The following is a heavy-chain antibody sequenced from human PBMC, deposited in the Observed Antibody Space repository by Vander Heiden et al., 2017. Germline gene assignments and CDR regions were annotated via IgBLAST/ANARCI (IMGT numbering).Heavy chain of an antibody. J-gene: IGHJ4*02. D-gene: IGHD2-21*02. V-gene: IGHV3-72*01. CDR1: GFVFSDHY. Sequence: EVQLVESGGGLVQPGGSLRLSCAASGFVFSDHYMDWVRQAPGKGLEWVARTRDKGNSYSTEYAASVKGRFTISRDDSKNSLYLEMNSLKIEDTAVYFCVKGSGVTYPHFDYWGQGALVTVSS. CDR2: TRDKGNSYST. CDR3: VKGSGVTYPHFDY.